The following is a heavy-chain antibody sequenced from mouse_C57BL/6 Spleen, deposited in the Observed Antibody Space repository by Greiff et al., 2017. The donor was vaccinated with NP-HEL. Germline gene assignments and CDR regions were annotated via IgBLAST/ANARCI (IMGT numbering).Heavy chain of an antibody. CDR1: GFTFSDYY. CDR3: ARDRWLLRYFDV. D-gene: IGHD2-3*01. Sequence: DVKLVESEGGLVQPGSSMKLSCTASGFTFSDYYMAWVRQVPEKGLEWVANINYDGSSTYYLDSLKSRFIISRDNAKNILYLQMSSLKSEDTATYYCARDRWLLRYFDVWGTGTTVTVSS. J-gene: IGHJ1*03. CDR2: INYDGSST. V-gene: IGHV5-16*01.